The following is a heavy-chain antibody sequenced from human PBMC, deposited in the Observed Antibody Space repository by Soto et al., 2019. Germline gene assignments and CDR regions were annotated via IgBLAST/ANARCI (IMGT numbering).Heavy chain of an antibody. J-gene: IGHJ4*02. V-gene: IGHV5-10-1*01. CDR3: AVPVSDYDPFDY. D-gene: IGHD5-12*01. CDR1: GYDFSTYW. CDR2: IDPSDFYT. Sequence: PGESLKISCQASGYDFSTYWISWVRQMPGKGLEWMGRIDPSDFYTNYRPSFQGHVTISVDKSISTAYLQWSSLKASDTAMYYCAVPVSDYDPFDYWGQGTLVTVSS.